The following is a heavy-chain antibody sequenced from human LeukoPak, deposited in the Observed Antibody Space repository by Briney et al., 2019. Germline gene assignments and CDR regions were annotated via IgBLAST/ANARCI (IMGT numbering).Heavy chain of an antibody. CDR1: GFTISSYG. J-gene: IGHJ4*02. CDR3: ARDLGGSSSAPFDY. V-gene: IGHV3-33*01. D-gene: IGHD6-6*01. Sequence: RSLRLSCAASGFTISSYGMHWVRQAPGKGLERVAVIWYDGSNKYYADSVKGRFTVSRDNSKNTLYLQMNSLRAEDTAVYYCARDLGGSSSAPFDYWGQGTLVTVSS. CDR2: IWYDGSNK.